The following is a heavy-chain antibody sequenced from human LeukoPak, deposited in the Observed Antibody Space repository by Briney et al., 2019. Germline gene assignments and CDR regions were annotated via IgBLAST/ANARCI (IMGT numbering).Heavy chain of an antibody. D-gene: IGHD3-22*01. J-gene: IGHJ4*02. V-gene: IGHV3-15*01. CDR3: TTEPYYYDSSGNYLWYFDY. Sequence: GGSLRLSWAASGFTFSNAWMNWVRQAPGKGLEWVGQIKTKADGGTTDYAAPVKGRFTISRDDSKSTLYLQMNSLKTEDTAVYYCTTEPYYYDSSGNYLWYFDYWGQGTLVTVSS. CDR1: GFTFSNAW. CDR2: IKTKADGGTT.